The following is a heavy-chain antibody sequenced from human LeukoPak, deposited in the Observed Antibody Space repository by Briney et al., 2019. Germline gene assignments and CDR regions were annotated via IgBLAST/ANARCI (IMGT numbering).Heavy chain of an antibody. J-gene: IGHJ6*03. Sequence: PSETLSLTCTVSGGSISSYYWSWIRQPPGKGLEWIGYIYSSGSTNYNPSLKSRVTISVDTSKNQFSLKLSSVTAADTAVYYCARGIAAAGTPYYYMDVWGKGTTVTISS. D-gene: IGHD6-13*01. CDR2: IYSSGST. CDR3: ARGIAAAGTPYYYMDV. V-gene: IGHV4-59*12. CDR1: GGSISSYY.